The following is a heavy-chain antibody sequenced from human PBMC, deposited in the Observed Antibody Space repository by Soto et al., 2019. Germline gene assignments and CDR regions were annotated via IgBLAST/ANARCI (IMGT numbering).Heavy chain of an antibody. D-gene: IGHD1-20*01. CDR2: ISSSSSTI. Sequence: EVQLVESGGGLVQPGGSVRLSCAASGFTFSSYSMNWVRQAPGKGLEWVSYISSSSSTIYYADSVKGRFTISRDNAKNSLYLQMNSLRAEDTAVYYCARDLGITGTVYYFDYWGQGTLVTVSS. CDR1: GFTFSSYS. J-gene: IGHJ4*02. V-gene: IGHV3-48*01. CDR3: ARDLGITGTVYYFDY.